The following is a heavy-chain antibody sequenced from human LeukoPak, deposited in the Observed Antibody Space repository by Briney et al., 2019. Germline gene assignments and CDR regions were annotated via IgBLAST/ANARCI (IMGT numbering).Heavy chain of an antibody. J-gene: IGHJ4*02. Sequence: GGSLRLSCAASGFTFSSYVMHWVRQAPGKGLEWVSGISGSGDSTYYADSVKGRFTISRDNSKNTLYLQMNSLRAEDTAVYYCASRSGIAVAGAFDYWGQGTLVTVSS. V-gene: IGHV3-23*01. D-gene: IGHD6-19*01. CDR1: GFTFSSYV. CDR3: ASRSGIAVAGAFDY. CDR2: ISGSGDST.